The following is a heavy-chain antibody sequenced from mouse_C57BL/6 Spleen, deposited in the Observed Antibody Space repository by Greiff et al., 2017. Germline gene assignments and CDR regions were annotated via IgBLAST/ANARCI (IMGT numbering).Heavy chain of an antibody. D-gene: IGHD4-1*01. J-gene: IGHJ2*01. CDR2: IHPNSGST. Sequence: QVQLQQPGAELVKPEASVKLSCKASGYTFTSYWMHWVKQRPGQGLEWIGMIHPNSGSTNYNEKFNSKATLTVDKSSSTAYMQLSSLTSEDSAVYYCARGLGRNYFDYWGQGTTLTVSS. CDR1: GYTFTSYW. V-gene: IGHV1-64*01. CDR3: ARGLGRNYFDY.